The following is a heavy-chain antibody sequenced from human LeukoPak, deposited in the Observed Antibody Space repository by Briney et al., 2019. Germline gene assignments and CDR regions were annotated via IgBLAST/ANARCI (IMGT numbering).Heavy chain of an antibody. D-gene: IGHD5-24*01. CDR3: TRVGYIDEGIDY. V-gene: IGHV3-7*04. CDR2: IKQDGSKK. Sequence: PGGSLRLSCVASGFPFGSYWMTWVRQAPGKGLEWVANIKQDGSKKSYVDSVKGRFTISRDNAKNSLYLQMNSPRAEDTAIYYCTRVGYIDEGIDYWGQGTLVTVSS. CDR1: GFPFGSYW. J-gene: IGHJ4*02.